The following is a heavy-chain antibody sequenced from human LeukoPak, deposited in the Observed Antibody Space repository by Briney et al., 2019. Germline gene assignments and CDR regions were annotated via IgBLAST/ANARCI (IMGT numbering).Heavy chain of an antibody. J-gene: IGHJ4*02. Sequence: GGSLRLSCAASGFTFSSYAMTWVRQAPGKGLEWVSAIRGSGDTTFYADSVKGRFTISRDNSKNTLYLQINSLRAEDTAVYYCAKVASLGYCTHWGQGTLVTVSS. CDR3: AKVASLGYCTH. CDR2: IRGSGDTT. V-gene: IGHV3-23*01. CDR1: GFTFSSYA. D-gene: IGHD2-15*01.